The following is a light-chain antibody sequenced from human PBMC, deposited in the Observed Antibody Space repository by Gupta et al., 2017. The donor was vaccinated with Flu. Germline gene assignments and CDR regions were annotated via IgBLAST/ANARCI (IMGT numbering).Light chain of an antibody. CDR3: QQAGDFPGWT. Sequence: DIQLTQSPSSVSASVGDRVTITCRASQGVSTWLAWYQQKPGKAPNLLIYSASSLQSGVPSRFSGSGSGTDFTLTISSRQPEDFATYYCQQAGDFPGWTFGQGTRVEIK. J-gene: IGKJ1*01. CDR1: QGVSTW. CDR2: SAS. V-gene: IGKV1-12*01.